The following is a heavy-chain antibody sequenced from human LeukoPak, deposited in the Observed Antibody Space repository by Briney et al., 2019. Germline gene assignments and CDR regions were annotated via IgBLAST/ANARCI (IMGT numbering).Heavy chain of an antibody. CDR3: ATEEGGSNWYDFDY. CDR2: FHPEDGET. V-gene: IGHV1-24*01. CDR1: GYTLTELS. Sequence: ASVKVSCKVSGYTLTELSMHWVRQAPGKGLEWMGGFHPEDGETIYAQEFQGRVTLTEDTSTDTAYMELSSLRSEDTAVYCCATEEGGSNWYDFDYWGQGTLVTVSS. J-gene: IGHJ4*02. D-gene: IGHD1-20*01.